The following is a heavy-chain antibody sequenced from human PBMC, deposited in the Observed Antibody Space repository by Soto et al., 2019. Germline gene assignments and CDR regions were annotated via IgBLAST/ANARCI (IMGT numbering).Heavy chain of an antibody. D-gene: IGHD2-2*01. V-gene: IGHV1-69*01. CDR2: IIPIFGTA. CDR1: GGTFSSYA. J-gene: IGHJ6*02. CDR3: VRPIVVVPAAADYYYGMDV. Sequence: QVQLVQSGAEVKKPGSSVKVSCKASGGTFSSYAISWVRQAPGQGLEWMGGIIPIFGTANYAQKFQGRVTITADESTSTAYMELSSLRSEDTAVYYCVRPIVVVPAAADYYYGMDVWGQGTTVTVSS.